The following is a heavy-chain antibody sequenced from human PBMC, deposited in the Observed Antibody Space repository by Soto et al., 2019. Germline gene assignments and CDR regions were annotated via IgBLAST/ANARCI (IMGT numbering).Heavy chain of an antibody. Sequence: SETLSLTCTVSGGSISSGGYYWNWIRQHPGKGLEWIGYIYYSGSTYYNPSLKSRVTISVDTSKNQFSLKLSSVTAADTAVYYCARLVGYQLLYTKNAFDIWGQGKMVTVSS. D-gene: IGHD2-2*02. CDR1: GGSISSGGYY. CDR3: ARLVGYQLLYTKNAFDI. J-gene: IGHJ3*02. V-gene: IGHV4-31*03. CDR2: IYYSGST.